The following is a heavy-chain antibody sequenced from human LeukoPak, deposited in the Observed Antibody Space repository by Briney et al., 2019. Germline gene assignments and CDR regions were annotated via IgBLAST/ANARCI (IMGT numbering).Heavy chain of an antibody. V-gene: IGHV3-21*01. CDR2: ISSSSSYI. CDR1: GFTFSSYS. Sequence: GGSLRLSCAASGFTFSSYSMNWVRQAPGKGLEWVSSISSSSSYIYYADSVKGRFTISRDNAKNSLYLQMNSLRAEDTAVYYCARVYYYDSSGRRGAAFDIWGQGTMVTVSS. D-gene: IGHD3-22*01. J-gene: IGHJ3*02. CDR3: ARVYYYDSSGRRGAAFDI.